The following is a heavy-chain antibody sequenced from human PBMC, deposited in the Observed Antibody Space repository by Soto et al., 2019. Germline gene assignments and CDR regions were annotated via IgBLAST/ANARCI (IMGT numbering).Heavy chain of an antibody. CDR2: ISGSGGST. V-gene: IGHV3-23*01. CDR1: GFTFSSYA. Sequence: GSLRLSCAASGFTFSSYAMTWVRQAPGKGLEWVSVISGSGGSTYYADSVKGRFPISRDNSKNPLYLQMHSPRAEATAAHYCANGLGAYATPCFDSWGQGTLVPVSS. CDR3: ANGLGAYATPCFDS. D-gene: IGHD3-10*01. J-gene: IGHJ5*01.